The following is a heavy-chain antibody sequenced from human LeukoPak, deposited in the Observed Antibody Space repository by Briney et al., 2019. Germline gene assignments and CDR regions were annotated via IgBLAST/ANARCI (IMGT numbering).Heavy chain of an antibody. J-gene: IGHJ5*01. Sequence: GGSLRLSCAASGFTFSSYAMSWVRQAPGKGLEWVSAISGSGGSTYYADSVKGRFTISRDNSKSTLYLQMNSLRAEDTAVYYCAKAWGPTTDRMGWFESGGRGTLAPVPS. CDR2: ISGSGGST. D-gene: IGHD1-26*01. V-gene: IGHV3-23*01. CDR1: GFTFSSYA. CDR3: AKAWGPTTDRMGWFES.